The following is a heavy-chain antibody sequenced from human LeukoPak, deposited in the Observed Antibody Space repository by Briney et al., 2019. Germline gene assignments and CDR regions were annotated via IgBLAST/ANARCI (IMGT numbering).Heavy chain of an antibody. D-gene: IGHD5-24*01. CDR2: ITLDGRQK. Sequence: GGSLRLSCAPSGFTLFNYWMSWVRQAPGKGLEWVANITLDGRQKSYVDSLKGRFTISRDNAKNSVYLQMNSLRAEDTAVYYCASSRNGYAGGFDYWGQGTLVTVSS. J-gene: IGHJ4*02. CDR3: ASSRNGYAGGFDY. CDR1: GFTLFNYW. V-gene: IGHV3-7*01.